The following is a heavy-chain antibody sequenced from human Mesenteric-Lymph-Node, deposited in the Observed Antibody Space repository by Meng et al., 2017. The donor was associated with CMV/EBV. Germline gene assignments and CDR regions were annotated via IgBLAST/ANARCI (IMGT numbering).Heavy chain of an antibody. CDR1: GGSISGYY. CDR2: INQDEGEK. CDR3: ARDKSGAMDV. V-gene: IGHV3-7*01. Sequence: ETLSLTCTVSGGSISGYYWSWIRQPPGKGLEWVATINQDEGEKYYVDSVKGRFTISRDNAKNSPHLQMNNLRVEDTAVYYCARDKSGAMDVWGQGTPVTVSS. J-gene: IGHJ6*02.